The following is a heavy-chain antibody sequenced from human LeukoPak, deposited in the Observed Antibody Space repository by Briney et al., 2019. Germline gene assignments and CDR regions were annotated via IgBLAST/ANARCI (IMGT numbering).Heavy chain of an antibody. D-gene: IGHD3-16*01. Sequence: GPLRLSCTASGFTFSNYGMHWVRQAPGKGLEWVAVMWVWNDGSNEYYADSVKGRFTIARDNSKNTLYLQMVSLRAEDTADYYCARDRFPHDDAHYGMDVWGQGTTVTVSS. V-gene: IGHV3-33*01. CDR2: MWVWNDGSNE. CDR1: GFTFSNYG. CDR3: ARDRFPHDDAHYGMDV. J-gene: IGHJ6*02.